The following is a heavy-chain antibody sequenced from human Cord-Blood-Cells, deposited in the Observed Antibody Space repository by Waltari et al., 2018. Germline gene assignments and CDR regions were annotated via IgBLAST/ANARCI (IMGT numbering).Heavy chain of an antibody. V-gene: IGHV4-59*01. CDR2: IYYSGST. Sequence: QVQLQESGPGLVQPSETLSLPCTVSGGSISSYYWSWIRQPPGKGLEWLGYIYYSGSTNYNPSLKSRVTISVDTSKNQFSLKLSSVAAADTAVYYCARRNSSSWFDYWGQGTLVTVSS. J-gene: IGHJ4*02. CDR3: ARRNSSSWFDY. D-gene: IGHD6-13*01. CDR1: GGSISSYY.